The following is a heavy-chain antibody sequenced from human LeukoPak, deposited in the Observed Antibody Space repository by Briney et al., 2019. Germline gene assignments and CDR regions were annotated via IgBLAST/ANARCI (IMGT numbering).Heavy chain of an antibody. CDR1: GYTFTSYY. CDR3: AAGTYGRTSLYYYYMDV. CDR2: INPSGGST. V-gene: IGHV1-46*01. Sequence: GASVKVSCKASGYTFTSYYMHWVRQAPGQGLEWMGIINPSGGSTSYAQKFQGRVTMTRDTSTSTVYMELSSLRSEDTAVYYCAAGTYGRTSLYYYYMDVWGKGTTVTVSS. J-gene: IGHJ6*03. D-gene: IGHD3-10*01.